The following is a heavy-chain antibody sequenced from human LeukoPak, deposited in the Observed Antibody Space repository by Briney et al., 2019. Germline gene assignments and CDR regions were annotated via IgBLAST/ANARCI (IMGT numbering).Heavy chain of an antibody. Sequence: GGSLRLSCAASGFTFSSYGMHWVRQAPGKGLEWVAFIRYDGSNKYYADSVKGRFTISRDNSKNTLYLQMNSLRAEDTAVYYCAKDSSWFGELFYYYYMDVWGKGTTVTISS. J-gene: IGHJ6*03. V-gene: IGHV3-30*02. CDR3: AKDSSWFGELFYYYYMDV. CDR1: GFTFSSYG. D-gene: IGHD3-10*01. CDR2: IRYDGSNK.